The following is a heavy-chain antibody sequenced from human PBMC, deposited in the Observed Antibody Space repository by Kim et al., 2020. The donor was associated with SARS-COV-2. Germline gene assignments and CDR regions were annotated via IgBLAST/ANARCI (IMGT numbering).Heavy chain of an antibody. V-gene: IGHV3-23*01. CDR1: GFTFSSYA. D-gene: IGHD3-22*01. CDR3: AKDSPRSPYYYDSSGYYFY. Sequence: GGSLRLSCAASGFTFSSYAMSWVRQAPGKGLEWVSAISGSGGSTYYADSVKGRFTISRDNSKNTLYLQMNSLRAEDTAVYYCAKDSPRSPYYYDSSGYYFYWGQGTLDTVSS. CDR2: ISGSGGST. J-gene: IGHJ4*02.